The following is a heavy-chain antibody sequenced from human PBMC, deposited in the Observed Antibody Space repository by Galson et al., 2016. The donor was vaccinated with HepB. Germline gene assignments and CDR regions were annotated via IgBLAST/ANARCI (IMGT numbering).Heavy chain of an antibody. D-gene: IGHD3-22*01. J-gene: IGHJ4*02. CDR1: GGSIRNYY. V-gene: IGHV4-59*01. Sequence: ETLSLTCTVSGGSIRNYYWSWIRQPPGKGLGFIGYINYSGNTNYNPSLKSRVTISVDTSKNQFFLKVRSVTAADTAVYYCARSGTYYIFDFWGQGTLVTVSS. CDR2: INYSGNT. CDR3: ARSGTYYIFDF.